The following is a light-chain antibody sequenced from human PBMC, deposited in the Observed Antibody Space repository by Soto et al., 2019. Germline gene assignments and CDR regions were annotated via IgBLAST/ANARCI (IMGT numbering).Light chain of an antibody. CDR2: DVT. Sequence: QSALTQPASVSGSPGQSITISCTGTGSDIGTYNYVSWYQHHPGKAPKFIIYDVTNRPSGVSDRFSGSKSGNTASLTISGLQAEDEADYFCKSYPSASTYVFGTGTKVTVL. V-gene: IGLV2-14*03. CDR1: GSDIGTYNY. CDR3: KSYPSASTYV. J-gene: IGLJ1*01.